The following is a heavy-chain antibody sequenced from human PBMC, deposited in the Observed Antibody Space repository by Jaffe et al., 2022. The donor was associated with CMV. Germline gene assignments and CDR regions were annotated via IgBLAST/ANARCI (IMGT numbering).Heavy chain of an antibody. V-gene: IGHV1-2*02. D-gene: IGHD3-10*01. CDR2: INPNSGGT. J-gene: IGHJ4*02. CDR3: AINGHYGSGSFMFDY. Sequence: QVQLVQSGAEVKKPGASVKVSCKASGYTFTGYYMHWVRQAPGQGLEWMGWINPNSGGTNYAQKFQGRVTMTRDTSISTAYMELSRLRSDDTAVYYCAINGHYGSGSFMFDYWGQGTLVTVSS. CDR1: GYTFTGYY.